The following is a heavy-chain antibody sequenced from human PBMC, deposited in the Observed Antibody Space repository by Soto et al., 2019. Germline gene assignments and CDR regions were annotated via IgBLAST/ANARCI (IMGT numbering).Heavy chain of an antibody. V-gene: IGHV3-48*02. CDR2: ISSSSSTI. J-gene: IGHJ5*02. CDR1: GFTFSSYA. D-gene: IGHD4-17*01. Sequence: GGSLRLSCAASGFTFSSYAMSWVRQAPGKGLEWVSAISSSSSTIYYADSVKGRFTISRDNAKNSLYLQMNSLRDEDTAVYYCARENYGDYLNWFDPWGQGTLVTVSS. CDR3: ARENYGDYLNWFDP.